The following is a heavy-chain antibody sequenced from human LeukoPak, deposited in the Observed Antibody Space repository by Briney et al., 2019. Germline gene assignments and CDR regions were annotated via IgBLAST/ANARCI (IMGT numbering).Heavy chain of an antibody. Sequence: ASVKVSCKASGYTFTGYYMHWVRQAPGQGLEWMGWINPNSGGTNYAQKFQGRVTMTRDTSISTAYMELSRLRSDDTAVYYCARVSQFAPFYYMDVWGKGTTVTVSS. J-gene: IGHJ6*03. CDR2: INPNSGGT. D-gene: IGHD5-24*01. V-gene: IGHV1-2*02. CDR1: GYTFTGYY. CDR3: ARVSQFAPFYYMDV.